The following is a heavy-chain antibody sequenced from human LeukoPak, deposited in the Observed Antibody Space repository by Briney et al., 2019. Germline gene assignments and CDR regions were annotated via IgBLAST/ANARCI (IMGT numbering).Heavy chain of an antibody. V-gene: IGHV5-51*01. J-gene: IGHJ4*02. CDR1: GSSFASYW. CDR2: IYPGDSDT. Sequence: GESLKISCQGSGSSFASYWIGLGPQMPGKGVEWMGIIYPGDSDTTYNLSFQGQVTISADKSISTAYLQWSSLKASDTAMYYCARKRGTFDYWGQGTLVTVSS. CDR3: ARKRGTFDY.